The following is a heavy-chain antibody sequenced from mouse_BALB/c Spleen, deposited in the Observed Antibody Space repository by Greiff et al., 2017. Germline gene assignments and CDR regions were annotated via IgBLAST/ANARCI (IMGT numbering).Heavy chain of an antibody. CDR3: ARRGPYYGSSYGVFDY. D-gene: IGHD1-1*01. CDR1: GYTFTNYW. V-gene: IGHV1-63*02. CDR2: IYPGGGYT. J-gene: IGHJ2*01. Sequence: VQLQESGAELVRPGTSVKISCKASGYTFTNYWLGWVKQRPGHGLEWIGDIYPGGGYTNYNEKFKGKATLTADTSSSTAYMQLSSLTSEDSAVYFCARRGPYYGSSYGVFDYWGQGTTLTVSA.